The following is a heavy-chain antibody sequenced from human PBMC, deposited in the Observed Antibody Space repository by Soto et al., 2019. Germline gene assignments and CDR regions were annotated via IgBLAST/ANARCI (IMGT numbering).Heavy chain of an antibody. V-gene: IGHV4-61*01. CDR3: ASVGRVATFDY. J-gene: IGHJ4*02. CDR1: GGSVSSGSYF. CDR2: IYNTGNT. Sequence: QVQLQESGPGLVKPSETLSLTCNVSGGSVSSGSYFWSWIRQPPGKGLEWIGCIYNTGNTKYNPSLKGRVTISADTSKNKFSLKLSSVTAADTAGYYCASVGRVATFDYWGQGSLVTVSS. D-gene: IGHD5-12*01.